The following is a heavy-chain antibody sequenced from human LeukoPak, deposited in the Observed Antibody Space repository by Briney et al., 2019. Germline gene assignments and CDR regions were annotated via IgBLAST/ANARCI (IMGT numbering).Heavy chain of an antibody. Sequence: ASVKVSCKASGYTFTGYYMHWVRQAPGQGLEWRGWINPNSGGTNYAQKFQGRVTMTRDTSISTAYMELSRLRSDDTAVYYCARIGNWGPRSFDYWGQGTLVTVSS. D-gene: IGHD7-27*01. V-gene: IGHV1-2*02. CDR3: ARIGNWGPRSFDY. CDR2: INPNSGGT. CDR1: GYTFTGYY. J-gene: IGHJ4*02.